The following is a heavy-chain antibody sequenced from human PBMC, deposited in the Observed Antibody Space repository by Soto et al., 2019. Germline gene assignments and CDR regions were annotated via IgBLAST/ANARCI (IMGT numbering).Heavy chain of an antibody. V-gene: IGHV3-21*01. CDR2: ISSSSGYI. Sequence: GGSLRLSCAASGFTFSSYTMNWVRQAPGKGLEWVSSISSSSGYIYYADSVKGRFTISRDNAKNSLYLQMNSLRAEDTAVYYCARGIARYYDSSAYYNDAFDIWGQGTMVTVSS. D-gene: IGHD3-22*01. CDR3: ARGIARYYDSSAYYNDAFDI. CDR1: GFTFSSYT. J-gene: IGHJ3*02.